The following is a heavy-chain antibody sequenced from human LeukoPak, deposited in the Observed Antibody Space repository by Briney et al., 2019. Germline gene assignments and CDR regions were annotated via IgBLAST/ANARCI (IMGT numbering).Heavy chain of an antibody. J-gene: IGHJ2*01. D-gene: IGHD4-17*01. CDR1: GFTVSSNY. Sequence: GGSLRLSCAASGFTVSSNYMSWVRQAPGKGLEWVSVIYSGGSTYYADSVKGRFTISRDNSKDTLYLQMNSLRAEDTAVYYCARGSDYGDYGYFDLWGRGTLVTVSS. CDR2: IYSGGST. CDR3: ARGSDYGDYGYFDL. V-gene: IGHV3-53*01.